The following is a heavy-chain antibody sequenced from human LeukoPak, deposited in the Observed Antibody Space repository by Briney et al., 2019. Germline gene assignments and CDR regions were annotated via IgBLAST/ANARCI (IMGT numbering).Heavy chain of an antibody. CDR2: ISYDGSNK. CDR1: GFTFSSYG. J-gene: IGHJ4*02. Sequence: PGGSLRLSCAASGFTFSSYGMHWVRQAPGKGLEWVAVISYDGSNKYYADSVKGRFTISRDNSKNTLYLQMNSLRAEDTAVYYCAKDLITFGGVIALLSEASFDYWGQGTLVTVSS. CDR3: AKDLITFGGVIALLSEASFDY. D-gene: IGHD3-16*02. V-gene: IGHV3-30*18.